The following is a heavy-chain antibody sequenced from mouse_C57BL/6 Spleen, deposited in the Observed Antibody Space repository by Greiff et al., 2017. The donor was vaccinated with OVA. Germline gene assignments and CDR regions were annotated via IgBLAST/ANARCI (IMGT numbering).Heavy chain of an antibody. J-gene: IGHJ4*01. Sequence: QVHLQQPGAELVKPGASVKLSCTASGYTFTSYWMQWVKQRPGQGLEWIGEIDPSDGYTNYTPKFKGKATLTVDTSSSTAYMQLSSLTSEDSAVYYCARRLYDYDPYDAMDYWGQGTSVTVSS. V-gene: IGHV1-50*01. CDR3: ARRLYDYDPYDAMDY. CDR2: IDPSDGYT. CDR1: GYTFTSYW. D-gene: IGHD2-4*01.